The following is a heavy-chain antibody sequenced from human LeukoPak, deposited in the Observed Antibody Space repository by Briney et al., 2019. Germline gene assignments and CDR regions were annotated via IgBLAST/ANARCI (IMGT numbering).Heavy chain of an antibody. D-gene: IGHD2-15*01. J-gene: IGHJ2*01. CDR2: ISGSGGST. V-gene: IGHV3-23*01. CDR1: GFTFSSYA. CDR3: ARPPVATPVDRYFDL. Sequence: GGSLRLSCAASGFTFSSYAMSWVRQAPGKGLEWVSTISGSGGSTYYADSVKGRFTISRDNSKNTLYLQMNSLRAEDTAVYYCARPPVATPVDRYFDLWGRGTLVTVSS.